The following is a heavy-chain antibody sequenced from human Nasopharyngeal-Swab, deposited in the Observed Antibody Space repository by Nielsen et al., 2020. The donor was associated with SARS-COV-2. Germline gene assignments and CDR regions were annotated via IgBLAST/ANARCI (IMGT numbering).Heavy chain of an antibody. Sequence: GSLRLSCTVSGGSISSYYWSWIPQPPGKGLEWIGYIYYSGSTNYNPSLKSRVTISVDTSKNQFSLKLSSVTAADTAVYYCARHPRYYDSSGYHFDYWGQGTLVTVSS. J-gene: IGHJ4*02. CDR3: ARHPRYYDSSGYHFDY. D-gene: IGHD3-22*01. CDR1: GGSISSYY. CDR2: IYYSGST. V-gene: IGHV4-59*08.